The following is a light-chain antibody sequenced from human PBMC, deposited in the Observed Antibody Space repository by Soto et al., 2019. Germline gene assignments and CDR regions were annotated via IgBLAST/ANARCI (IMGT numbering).Light chain of an antibody. Sequence: AIQLTQSPSSLSASVGDRVTITCRASQGISSSLAWYQQKPGTAPKLLIYDASSLESGVPSRFSGSGSGTDFTLTISSLQPEDFATYYCQQFNNYPVTFGPGTKVEIK. CDR2: DAS. J-gene: IGKJ3*01. CDR3: QQFNNYPVT. CDR1: QGISSS. V-gene: IGKV1D-13*01.